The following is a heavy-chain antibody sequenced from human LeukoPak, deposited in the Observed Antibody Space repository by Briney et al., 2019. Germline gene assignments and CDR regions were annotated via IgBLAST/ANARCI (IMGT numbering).Heavy chain of an antibody. Sequence: PSETLSLTCTVSGGSISSGSYYWSWIRQPAGKGLEWIGRIYTSGSTNYNPSLKSRVTISVDTSKNQFSLKLSSVTAADTAVYYCASGTVVVAATSPMDVWGKGTTVTISS. CDR3: ASGTVVVAATSPMDV. V-gene: IGHV4-61*02. J-gene: IGHJ6*03. D-gene: IGHD2-15*01. CDR2: IYTSGST. CDR1: GGSISSGSYY.